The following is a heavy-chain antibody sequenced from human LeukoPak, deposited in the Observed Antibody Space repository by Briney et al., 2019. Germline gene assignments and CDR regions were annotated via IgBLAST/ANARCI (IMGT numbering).Heavy chain of an antibody. D-gene: IGHD3-22*01. CDR2: MNPNSGNT. CDR3: TRGPNYYDSSGYYGSRYYYYYMDV. CDR1: GYTFTSYD. Sequence: ASVKVSCKASGYTFTSYDINWVRQATGQGLEWMGWMNPNSGNTGYAQKFQGRVTMTRNTSIRTAYMELSSLRSEDTAVYYCTRGPNYYDSSGYYGSRYYYYYMDVWGKGTTVTVSS. J-gene: IGHJ6*03. V-gene: IGHV1-8*01.